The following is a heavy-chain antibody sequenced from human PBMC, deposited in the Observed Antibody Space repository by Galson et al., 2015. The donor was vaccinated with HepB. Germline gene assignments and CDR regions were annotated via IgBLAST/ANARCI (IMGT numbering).Heavy chain of an antibody. V-gene: IGHV3-30*04. D-gene: IGHD5-12*01. CDR1: GFTFSSYA. J-gene: IGHJ6*02. CDR3: ARDQRYSGYAGGMDV. CDR2: ISYDGSNK. Sequence: SLRLSCAASGFTFSSYAMHWVRQAPGKGLEWVAVISYDGSNKYYADSVKGRFTISRDNSKNTLYLQMNSLRAEDTAVYYCARDQRYSGYAGGMDVWGQGTTVTVSS.